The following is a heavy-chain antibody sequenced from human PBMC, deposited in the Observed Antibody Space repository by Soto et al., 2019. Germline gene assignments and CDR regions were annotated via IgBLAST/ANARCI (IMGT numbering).Heavy chain of an antibody. J-gene: IGHJ5*02. V-gene: IGHV4-31*03. CDR2: IYYSGRT. Sequence: QVQLQESGPGLVKPSQTLSLTCTVSGGSISSGGYYWSWIRQHPGKGLEWIGYIYYSGRTSYNPSLKSRVTISVDTSKNQFSLKLSSVTAADTAVYYCARDGTGTATFDPWGQGTLVTVSS. CDR3: ARDGTGTATFDP. CDR1: GGSISSGGYY. D-gene: IGHD1-1*01.